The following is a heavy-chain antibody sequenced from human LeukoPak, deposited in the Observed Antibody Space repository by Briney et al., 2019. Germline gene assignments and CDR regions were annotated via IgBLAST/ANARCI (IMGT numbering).Heavy chain of an antibody. CDR3: AKSRRDYGDLKRGNYYYSGMDV. Sequence: GGSLRLSCAASGFTFSNYGMYWVRQAPGKGLEWVAVISYDGSNKYYADSVKGRFSISRDNSKNTLYLQMNSLRAEDTAVYYCAKSRRDYGDLKRGNYYYSGMDVWGQGTTVTVSS. CDR1: GFTFSNYG. V-gene: IGHV3-30*18. J-gene: IGHJ6*02. D-gene: IGHD4-17*01. CDR2: ISYDGSNK.